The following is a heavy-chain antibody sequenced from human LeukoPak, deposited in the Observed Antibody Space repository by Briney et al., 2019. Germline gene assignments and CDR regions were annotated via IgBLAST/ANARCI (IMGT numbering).Heavy chain of an antibody. Sequence: RGSLRLSCAASGFTFDDYGMSWVRQAPGKGLEWVSGINWNGGGTGYADSVKGRFTISRDNAKNSLYLQMNSLRAEDTALYYCARHSNYDFWSGYYRDYMDVWGKGTTVTVSS. CDR1: GFTFDDYG. V-gene: IGHV3-20*04. CDR2: INWNGGGT. D-gene: IGHD3-3*01. J-gene: IGHJ6*03. CDR3: ARHSNYDFWSGYYRDYMDV.